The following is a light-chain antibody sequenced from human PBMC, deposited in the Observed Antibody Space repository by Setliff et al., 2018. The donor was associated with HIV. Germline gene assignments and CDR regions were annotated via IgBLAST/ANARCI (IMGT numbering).Light chain of an antibody. CDR3: CSYAGSYTRYV. CDR1: NSDVGGYNY. CDR2: DVS. Sequence: SALTQPASVSGSPGQSITISCTVINSDVGGYNYVSWYQQHPGKAPKLMISDVSYRPSGVSNRFSGSKSGNTASLTISGLQAEDEADYSCCSYAGSYTRYVFGTGTKVTVL. J-gene: IGLJ1*01. V-gene: IGLV2-14*03.